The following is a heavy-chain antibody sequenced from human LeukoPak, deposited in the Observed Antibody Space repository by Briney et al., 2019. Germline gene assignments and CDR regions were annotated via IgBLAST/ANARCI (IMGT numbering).Heavy chain of an antibody. CDR2: TYYRSKWYN. V-gene: IGHV6-1*01. CDR3: ARDLEYPVDIVRGYYFDY. Sequence: SQTLSLTCAISGDSASSNSAAWNWIRQSPSRGLEWLGRTYYRSKWYNDYAVSVKSRITINPDTSKNQFSLQLNSVTPEDTAVYYCARDLEYPVDIVRGYYFDYWGQGTLVTVSS. J-gene: IGHJ4*02. D-gene: IGHD5-12*01. CDR1: GDSASSNSAA.